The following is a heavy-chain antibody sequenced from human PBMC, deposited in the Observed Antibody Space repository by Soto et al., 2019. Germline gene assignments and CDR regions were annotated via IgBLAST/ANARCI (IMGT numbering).Heavy chain of an antibody. V-gene: IGHV4-59*11. CDR2: IFYTGST. CDR3: ARVGSSAWSPDY. Sequence: SETLSLTCTVSGGSISGHYWFWIRQSPGKRLEWIGYIFYTGSTNYNPSLDSRVTLSVDTSKNQFPLRLSSVTAADTAVYYCARVGSSAWSPDYWGQGTLVTVSS. CDR1: GGSISGHY. D-gene: IGHD6-19*01. J-gene: IGHJ4*02.